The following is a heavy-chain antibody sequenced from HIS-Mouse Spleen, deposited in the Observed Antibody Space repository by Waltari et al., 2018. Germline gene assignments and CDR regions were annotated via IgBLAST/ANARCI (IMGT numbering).Heavy chain of an antibody. V-gene: IGHV3-33*06. J-gene: IGHJ6*02. D-gene: IGHD6-6*01. CDR3: AKDPFPSSGAARPGYYYYYGMDV. Sequence: SSYGMHWVRQAPGKGLEWVAVIWYDGSNKYYADSVKGRFTISRDNSKNTLYLQMNSLRAEDTAVYYCAKDPFPSSGAARPGYYYYYGMDVWGQGTTVTVSS. CDR1: SSYG. CDR2: IWYDGSNK.